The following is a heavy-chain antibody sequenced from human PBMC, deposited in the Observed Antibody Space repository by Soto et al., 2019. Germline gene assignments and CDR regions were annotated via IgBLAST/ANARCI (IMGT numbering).Heavy chain of an antibody. CDR3: VKDLRNIIAVAGFDY. D-gene: IGHD6-19*01. J-gene: IGHJ4*02. CDR2: ISYDGSNK. CDR1: GFTFSSYG. V-gene: IGHV3-30*18. Sequence: GGSLRLSCAASGFTFSSYGMHWVRQAPGKGLEWVAVISYDGSNKYYADSVKGRFTISRDNSKNTLYLQMNSLRAEDTAVYYCVKDLRNIIAVAGFDYWGQGTLVNVYS.